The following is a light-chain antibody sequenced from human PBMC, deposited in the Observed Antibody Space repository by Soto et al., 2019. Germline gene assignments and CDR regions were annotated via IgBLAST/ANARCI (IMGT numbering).Light chain of an antibody. CDR3: TSYAGSYADVV. J-gene: IGLJ2*01. V-gene: IGLV2-8*01. CDR1: SSDFGGTNY. Sequence: QSALTQPPSASRSPGPSVTISCTGASSDFGGTNYVSWYQQHPGKAPKLMIFEVTKRPSGVPDRFSGSKSGNTASLTVSGLQAEDEADYYCTSYAGSYADVVFGGGTKLTVL. CDR2: EVT.